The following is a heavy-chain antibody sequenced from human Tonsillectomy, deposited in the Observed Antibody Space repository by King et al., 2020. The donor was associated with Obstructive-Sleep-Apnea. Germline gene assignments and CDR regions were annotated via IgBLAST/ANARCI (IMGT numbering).Heavy chain of an antibody. CDR2: ISGSGGST. J-gene: IGHJ4*02. D-gene: IGHD1-14*01. CDR3: ANGGANNHFGPFDY. CDR1: GITFSSYA. Sequence: VQLVESGGGLVQPGGSLRLSCAASGITFSSYAMSWVRRAPGKGLEWVSSISGSGGSTYYADSVKGRFTTSRDNSKNSLYLQTNSLRAEDTAVYYCANGGANNHFGPFDYWGQGTLVTVSS. V-gene: IGHV3-23*04.